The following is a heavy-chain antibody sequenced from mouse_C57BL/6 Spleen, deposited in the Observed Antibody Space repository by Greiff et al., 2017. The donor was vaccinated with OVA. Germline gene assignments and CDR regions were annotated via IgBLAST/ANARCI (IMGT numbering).Heavy chain of an antibody. V-gene: IGHV3-6*01. CDR2: ISYDGSN. Sequence: EVKLVESGPGLVKPSQSLSLTCSVTGYSITSGYYWNWIRQFPGNKLEWMGYISYDGSNNYNPSLKNRISITRDTSKNQFFLKLNSVTTEDTATYYCARDQGVAWYFDVWGTGTTVTASS. CDR1: GYSITSGYY. D-gene: IGHD1-1*02. J-gene: IGHJ1*03. CDR3: ARDQGVAWYFDV.